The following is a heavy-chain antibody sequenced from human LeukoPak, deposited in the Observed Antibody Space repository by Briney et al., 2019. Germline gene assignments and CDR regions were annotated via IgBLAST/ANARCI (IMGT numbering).Heavy chain of an antibody. CDR1: GYTFTGYY. D-gene: IGHD5-18*01. J-gene: IGHJ4*02. CDR3: AREHSYGYYSY. Sequence: ASVKVSCKASGYTFTGYYMHWVRQAPGQGLEWMGWINPNSGGTNYAQKLQGTVTMTRDTSISTDYMELSRLRSDDTAVYYCAREHSYGYYSYWGQGTLVTVSS. CDR2: INPNSGGT. V-gene: IGHV1-2*02.